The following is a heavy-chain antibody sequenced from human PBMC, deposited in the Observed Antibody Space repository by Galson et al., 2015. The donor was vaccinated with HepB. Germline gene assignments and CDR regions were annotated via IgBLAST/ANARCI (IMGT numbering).Heavy chain of an antibody. CDR2: INTGGDTI. V-gene: IGHV3-11*01. CDR3: VRGRRGTEAFDIWDGFDL. D-gene: IGHD1-14*01. CDR1: GFTFSHHC. J-gene: IGHJ3*01. Sequence: SLRLSCAASGFTFSHHCMNWIRQVPGKGLEWLSYINTGGDTIFYADSAKGRFTISRDNAKKSLYLQMNSLRAEDTAVYYSVRGRRGTEAFDIWDGFDLWGQGTMVTVSS.